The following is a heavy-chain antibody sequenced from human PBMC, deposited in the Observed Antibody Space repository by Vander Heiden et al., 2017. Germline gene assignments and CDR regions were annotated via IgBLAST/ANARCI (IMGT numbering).Heavy chain of an antibody. J-gene: IGHJ4*02. CDR1: GYTFTGYY. D-gene: IGHD3-3*01. CDR3: ARDGSGWHTLSY. Sequence: QVQLVQSGAAVQKPGASVTVSCKASGYTFTGYYMHWGRQAPGQGREWMGWIKPKSGGTNEAQKVQGRVTMTRDTSSRTAYMEVRRMRSDETAVYYLARDGSGWHTLSYGGQGTMVTVYS. CDR2: IKPKSGGT. V-gene: IGHV1-2*02.